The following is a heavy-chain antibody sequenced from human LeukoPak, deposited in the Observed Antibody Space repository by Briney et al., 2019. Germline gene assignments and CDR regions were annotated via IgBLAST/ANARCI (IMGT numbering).Heavy chain of an antibody. CDR1: GGSISNYY. J-gene: IGHJ6*03. D-gene: IGHD3-16*01. V-gene: IGHV4-4*07. CDR2: IYYSGST. Sequence: SETLSLTCTVSGGSISNYYWSWIRQPAGKGLEWIGSIYYSGSTYYNPSLKSRVTISVDTSKNQFSLKLSSVTAADTAVYYCARGDYDYVWGSFNYYMDVWGKGTTVTVSS. CDR3: ARGDYDYVWGSFNYYMDV.